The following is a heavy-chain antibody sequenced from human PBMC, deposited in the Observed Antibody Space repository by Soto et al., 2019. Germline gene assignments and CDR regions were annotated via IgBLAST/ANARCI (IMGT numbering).Heavy chain of an antibody. V-gene: IGHV1-46*01. J-gene: IGHJ4*02. CDR2: INPSGGST. CDR1: GYTFTSYY. D-gene: IGHD3-16*02. CDR3: ARSAISPFGGLIGPFDY. Sequence: ASVKVSCKASGYTFTSYYMHWVRQAPGQGLEWMGIINPSGGSTSYAQKFQGRVTITRDTSASTAYMELSSLRSEDTAVYYCARSAISPFGGLIGPFDYWGQGNLVTVSS.